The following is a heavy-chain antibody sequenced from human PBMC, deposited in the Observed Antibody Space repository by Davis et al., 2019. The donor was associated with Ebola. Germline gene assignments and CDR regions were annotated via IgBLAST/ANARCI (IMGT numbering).Heavy chain of an antibody. CDR2: IYYSGST. Sequence: MPSETLSLTCTVSGGSISSSSYYWGWIRQPPGKGLEWIGSIYYSGSTYYNPSLKSRVTISVDTSKNQFSLKLSSVTAADTAVYYCARGLPAATHDDAFDIWGQGTMVTVSS. D-gene: IGHD2-2*01. CDR1: GGSISSSSYY. CDR3: ARGLPAATHDDAFDI. V-gene: IGHV4-39*01. J-gene: IGHJ3*02.